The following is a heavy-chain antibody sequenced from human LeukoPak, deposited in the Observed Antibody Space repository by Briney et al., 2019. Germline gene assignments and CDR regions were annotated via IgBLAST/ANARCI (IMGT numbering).Heavy chain of an antibody. CDR2: IYTSGST. CDR3: ARVMYYDFWSGYGGDY. D-gene: IGHD3-3*01. Sequence: SETPSLTCTVSGGSISSYYWSWIRQPAGKGLEWIGRIYTSGSTNYNPSLKSRVTMSVDTSKNQFSLKLSSVTAADTAVYYCARVMYYDFWSGYGGDYWGQGTLVTVSS. J-gene: IGHJ4*02. V-gene: IGHV4-4*07. CDR1: GGSISSYY.